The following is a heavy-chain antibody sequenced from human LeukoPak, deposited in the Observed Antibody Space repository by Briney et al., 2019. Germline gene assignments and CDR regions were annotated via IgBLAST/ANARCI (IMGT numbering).Heavy chain of an antibody. CDR3: AREGGGSGYPYYFDY. Sequence: SETLSLTCTVSGGSISSGGYYWSWIRQHPGKGLEWIGYIYYSGSTYYNPSLKSRVTISVDTSKNQFSLELSSVTAADTAVYYCAREGGGSGYPYYFDYWGQGTLVTVSS. CDR2: IYYSGST. V-gene: IGHV4-31*03. D-gene: IGHD3-3*01. J-gene: IGHJ4*02. CDR1: GGSISSGGYY.